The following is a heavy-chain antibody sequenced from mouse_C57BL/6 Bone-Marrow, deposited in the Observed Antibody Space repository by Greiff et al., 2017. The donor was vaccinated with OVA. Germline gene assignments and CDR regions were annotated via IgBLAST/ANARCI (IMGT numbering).Heavy chain of an antibody. CDR1: GYTFTSYW. V-gene: IGHV1-61*01. CDR3: ARLLYYFDY. Sequence: QVQLQQPGAELVRPGSSVKLSCKASGYTFTSYWMDWVKQRPGKGLEWIGNIYPSDSATHYNHKFKDKATLTVDKSSSTAYMQLSSLTSEDSAVYYCARLLYYFDYWGQGTTLTVSS. CDR2: IYPSDSAT. J-gene: IGHJ2*01.